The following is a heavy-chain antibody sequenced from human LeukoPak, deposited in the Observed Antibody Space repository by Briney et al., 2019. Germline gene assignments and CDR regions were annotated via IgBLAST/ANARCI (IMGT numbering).Heavy chain of an antibody. D-gene: IGHD5-24*01. CDR3: ASLSRWLPDY. J-gene: IGHJ4*02. CDR1: GFTFSSYT. V-gene: IGHV3-21*01. Sequence: GGSLRLSCAASGFTFSSYTMNWVRQAPGKGLEWVSSISSSSSYIYYADSVKGRFTISRDNAKNSLYLQMNSLRAEDTALYFCASLSRWLPDYWGQGILVTVSS. CDR2: ISSSSSYI.